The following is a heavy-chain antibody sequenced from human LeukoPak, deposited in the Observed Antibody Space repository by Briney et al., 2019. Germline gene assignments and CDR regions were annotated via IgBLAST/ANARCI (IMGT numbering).Heavy chain of an antibody. J-gene: IGHJ4*02. V-gene: IGHV3-21*04. CDR1: GFTFRTHS. CDR2: ITKSSTYV. CDR3: ARGSGVHI. D-gene: IGHD3-10*01. Sequence: GGSLRLSCEASGFTFRTHSMNWVRQAPGKGLEWVSSITKSSTYVYYADSVKGRFTISRDNANNSLFLQMNNLGVDDTGVYYCARGSGVHIWGQGTLVLVSS.